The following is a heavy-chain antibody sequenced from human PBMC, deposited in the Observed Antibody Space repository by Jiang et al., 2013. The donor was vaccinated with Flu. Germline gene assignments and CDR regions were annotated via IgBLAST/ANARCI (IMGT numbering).Heavy chain of an antibody. Sequence: GAEVKKPGESLKISCKGSGDSFSDHWIGWVRQMPGKGLEWMAIIYADDSHTKYSPSFQGQVTISVDKSISTAYLQWSSLRASDSAIYYCASALDGTFYWWFDSWGQGTLVTVSS. V-gene: IGHV5-51*06. J-gene: IGHJ5*01. CDR1: GDSFSDHW. CDR2: IYADDSHT. D-gene: IGHD3-9*01. CDR3: ASALDGTFYWWFDS.